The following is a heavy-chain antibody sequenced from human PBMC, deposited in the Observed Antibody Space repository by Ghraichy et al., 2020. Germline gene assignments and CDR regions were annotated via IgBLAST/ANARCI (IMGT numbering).Heavy chain of an antibody. Sequence: GGSLRLSCAASGFTFSDHYMDWVRQAPGKGLEWVGRTRNRANSYTTEYAASVTGRFTISRDDSKNSLYLQMNSPKTEDTAVYFCARRIIGTTDGMDVWGQGTTVTVSS. V-gene: IGHV3-72*01. CDR1: GFTFSDHY. CDR3: ARRIIGTTDGMDV. D-gene: IGHD1-7*01. J-gene: IGHJ6*02. CDR2: TRNRANSYTT.